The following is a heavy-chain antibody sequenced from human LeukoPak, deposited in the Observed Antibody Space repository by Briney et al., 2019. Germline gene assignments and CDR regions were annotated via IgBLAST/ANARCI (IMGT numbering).Heavy chain of an antibody. CDR2: VHYSGTT. CDR3: ARSYSSSVGYYMDV. V-gene: IGHV4-59*01. CDR1: DGSITNND. Sequence: SETLSLTCTVSDGSITNNDWSWVRQTPGKGLEFIGYVHYSGTTNYNPSLKSRVTISLDTSKNQFSLKLSSVTAADTAIYYCARSYSSSVGYYMDVWGKGTTVTVSS. J-gene: IGHJ6*03. D-gene: IGHD6-6*01.